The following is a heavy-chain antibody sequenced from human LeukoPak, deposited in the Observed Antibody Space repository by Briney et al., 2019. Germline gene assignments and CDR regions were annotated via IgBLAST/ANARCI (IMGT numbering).Heavy chain of an antibody. CDR2: ISGSGGST. D-gene: IGHD1-26*01. CDR3: ARLLKGGSYVRFDP. CDR1: GFTFSSYA. J-gene: IGHJ5*02. Sequence: GGSLRLSCAASGFTFSSYAMSWVRQAPGKGLEWVSAISGSGGSTYYADSVKGRFTISRDNSKNSLYLQMNSLRAEDTAVYYCARLLKGGSYVRFDPWGQGTLVTVSS. V-gene: IGHV3-23*01.